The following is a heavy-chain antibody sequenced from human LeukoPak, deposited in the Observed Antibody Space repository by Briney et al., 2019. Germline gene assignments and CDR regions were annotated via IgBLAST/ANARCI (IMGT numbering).Heavy chain of an antibody. Sequence: GGSLRLSCAASGFTFSSYAMHWVRQAPGKGLEWVAVISYDGSNKYYADSVKGRFTISRDNSKNTLYLQMNSLRAEDTAVYYCARGVGANSRPDYWGQGTLVTVSS. V-gene: IGHV3-30-3*01. J-gene: IGHJ4*02. CDR2: ISYDGSNK. D-gene: IGHD1-26*01. CDR1: GFTFSSYA. CDR3: ARGVGANSRPDY.